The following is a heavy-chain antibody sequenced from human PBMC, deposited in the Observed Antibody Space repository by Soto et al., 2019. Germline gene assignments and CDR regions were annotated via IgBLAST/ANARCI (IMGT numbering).Heavy chain of an antibody. V-gene: IGHV1-69*04. D-gene: IGHD3-22*01. J-gene: IGHJ4*02. CDR2: MIPILNKP. Sequence: QVQLVQSGAEVKKVGSSVTVSCKASGGTFTTITWVRQAPGQGHEWMGWMIPILNKPSYAQKFQGVVTFTADRSTSTAYMEMGSLRSEDTAVYYCEREYRGEDNSDLDGTNSESWGQGDLVTVSS. CDR1: GGTFTT. CDR3: EREYRGEDNSDLDGTNSES.